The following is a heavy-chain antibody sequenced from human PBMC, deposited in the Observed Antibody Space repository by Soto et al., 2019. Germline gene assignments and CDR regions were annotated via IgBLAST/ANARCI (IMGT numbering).Heavy chain of an antibody. J-gene: IGHJ4*02. V-gene: IGHV3-30*18. Sequence: QVQLVESGGGVVQPGRSLRLSCTASGFTFSNNGMHWVRQAPGKGLEWVAVTSYDGSSKYYTDSVKGRFTISRDNSKNTLYLQMNSLRADDTAVYYCAKYDSGYGADYWGQGTLVTVSS. D-gene: IGHD5-12*01. CDR2: TSYDGSSK. CDR3: AKYDSGYGADY. CDR1: GFTFSNNG.